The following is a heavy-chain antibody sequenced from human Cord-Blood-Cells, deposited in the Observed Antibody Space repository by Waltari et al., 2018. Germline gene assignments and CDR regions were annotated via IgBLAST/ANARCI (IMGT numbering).Heavy chain of an antibody. CDR1: GYTFTSYD. CDR3: ARSGVIAARRGVPNWFDP. J-gene: IGHJ5*02. V-gene: IGHV1-8*01. D-gene: IGHD6-6*01. CDR2: RNPNSGNT. Sequence: QVQLVQSGAEVKKPGASVKVSCKASGYTFTSYDINWVRQATGQGLEWMGWRNPNSGNTGYAQKFQGRVTMTRNTSISTAYMELSSLRSEDTAVYYCARSGVIAARRGVPNWFDPWGQGTLVTVSS.